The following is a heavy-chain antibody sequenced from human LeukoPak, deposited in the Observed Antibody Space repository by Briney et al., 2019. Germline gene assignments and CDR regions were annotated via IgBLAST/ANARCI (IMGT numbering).Heavy chain of an antibody. CDR3: ADSSGSDAFDI. CDR1: GFTFSDYY. D-gene: IGHD3-22*01. V-gene: IGHV3-11*01. J-gene: IGHJ3*02. CDR2: ISSSGSTI. Sequence: GGSLRLSCAASGFTFSDYYMSWIRQAPRKGLEWVSYISSSGSTIYYADSVKGRFTISRDNAKNSLYLQMNSLRAEDTAVYYCADSSGSDAFDIWGQGTMVTVSS.